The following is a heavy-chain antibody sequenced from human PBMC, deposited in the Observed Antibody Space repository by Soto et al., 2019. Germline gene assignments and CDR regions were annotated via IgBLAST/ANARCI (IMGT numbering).Heavy chain of an antibody. V-gene: IGHV4-31*03. CDR2: IYYSGST. D-gene: IGHD4-17*01. Sequence: QVQLQESGPGLVKPSQTLSLTCTVSGGSISSGGYYWSWIRQHPGKGLEWIGYIYYSGSTYYNPSLNSRVTISVDTSKNQFSLKLSSVTAADTAVYYCARDGRLTMTPGWFDPWGQGTLVTVSS. CDR3: ARDGRLTMTPGWFDP. CDR1: GGSISSGGYY. J-gene: IGHJ5*02.